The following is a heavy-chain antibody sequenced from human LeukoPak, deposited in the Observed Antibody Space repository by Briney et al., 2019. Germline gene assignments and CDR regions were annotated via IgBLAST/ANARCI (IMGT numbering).Heavy chain of an antibody. J-gene: IGHJ4*02. Sequence: PSKTLSLTCTVSGGSISSSSYYWGWIRQPPGKGLEWIGSIYYSGSTYYNPSLKSRVTISVDTSKNQFSLKLSSVTAADTAVYYCASLEYCTNGVCYPYIDYWGQGTLVTVSS. CDR2: IYYSGST. CDR3: ASLEYCTNGVCYPYIDY. CDR1: GGSISSSSYY. V-gene: IGHV4-39*01. D-gene: IGHD2-8*01.